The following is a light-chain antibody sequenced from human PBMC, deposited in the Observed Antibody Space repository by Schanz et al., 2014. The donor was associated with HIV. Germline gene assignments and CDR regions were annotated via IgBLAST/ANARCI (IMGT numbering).Light chain of an antibody. CDR3: CSYAGTSTFVV. Sequence: QSALTQPASVSGSPGQSITISCTGTSSDVGRYDYVSWYQQHPGKAPKLMIYDVNIRPSGVSNRFSGSKSGNTASLTFSGLQAEDEADYYCCSYAGTSTFVVFGGGTKLTVL. CDR2: DVN. CDR1: SSDVGRYDY. J-gene: IGLJ2*01. V-gene: IGLV2-23*02.